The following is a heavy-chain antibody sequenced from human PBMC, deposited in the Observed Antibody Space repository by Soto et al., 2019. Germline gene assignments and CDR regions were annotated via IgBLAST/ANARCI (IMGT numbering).Heavy chain of an antibody. Sequence: LSLTCTVSGGSVSSGSYYWSWIRQPPGKGLEWIGYIYYSGSTNYNPSLKSRVTISVDTSKNQFSLKLSSVTAADTAVYYCARCGPGDYPFDYWGQGTLVTVSS. V-gene: IGHV4-61*01. CDR1: GGSVSSGSYY. J-gene: IGHJ4*02. CDR3: ARCGPGDYPFDY. CDR2: IYYSGST. D-gene: IGHD4-17*01.